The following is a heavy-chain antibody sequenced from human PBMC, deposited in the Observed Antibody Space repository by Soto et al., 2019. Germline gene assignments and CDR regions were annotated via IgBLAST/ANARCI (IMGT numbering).Heavy chain of an antibody. CDR2: INPNSGDT. CDR1: GYTFTGYF. CDR3: AREVAGGMDV. Sequence: VSCKASGYTFTGYFMHWVRQAPGQGLEWMGWINPNSGDTNYPQKFQGWVTMTRDTSINTAYMEVSRLSSDDTAVYYCAREVAGGMDVWGQGTTVTVSS. V-gene: IGHV1-2*04. J-gene: IGHJ6*02.